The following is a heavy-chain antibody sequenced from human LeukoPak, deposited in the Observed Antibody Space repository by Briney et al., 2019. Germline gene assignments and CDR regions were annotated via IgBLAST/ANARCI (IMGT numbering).Heavy chain of an antibody. V-gene: IGHV5-51*01. Sequence: GESLKISCKGSGYSFTSYWIGWVRQMPGKGLEWMGIIYPDDSDTRYSPSFQGQVTISADKSISTAYLQWSSLKASDTAMYYCARPTSPYSGSYIWTYYFDYWGQGTLVTVSS. CDR3: ARPTSPYSGSYIWTYYFDY. J-gene: IGHJ4*02. D-gene: IGHD1-26*01. CDR1: GYSFTSYW. CDR2: IYPDDSDT.